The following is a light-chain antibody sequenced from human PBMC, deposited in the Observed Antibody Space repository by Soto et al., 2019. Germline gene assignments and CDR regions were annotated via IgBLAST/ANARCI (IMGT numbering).Light chain of an antibody. CDR2: HAS. CDR1: QSIRIW. CDR3: EQYNPYA. J-gene: IGKJ1*01. Sequence: DIHMTKASTTLPASVGARGTITCRASQSIRIWLAWYQQKPGTAPKVLIYHASKLQSGVPSRFSGSGSETEFTLTISSPQPYDFATYYYEQYNPYAFGQGTKVDIK. V-gene: IGKV1-5*01.